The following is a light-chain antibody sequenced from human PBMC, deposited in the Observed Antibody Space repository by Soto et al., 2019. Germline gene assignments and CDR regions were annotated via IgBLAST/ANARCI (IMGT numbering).Light chain of an antibody. CDR2: GAS. CDR3: QKYNSAPET. V-gene: IGKV1-27*01. Sequence: DIQMTQSPSSLSASVGDRVTITCRASPGIGKYLAWYQQKAGKVPKLLIYGASTLQSGVPSRFSGSGSGTDFTLTISSLHPEDVATYYCQKYNSAPETFGPGTKVDIK. J-gene: IGKJ3*01. CDR1: PGIGKY.